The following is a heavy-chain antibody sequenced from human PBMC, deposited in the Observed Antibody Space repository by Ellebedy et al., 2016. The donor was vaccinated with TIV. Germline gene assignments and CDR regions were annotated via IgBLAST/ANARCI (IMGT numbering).Heavy chain of an antibody. Sequence: GESLKISCAASGFTFSSYAMHWVRQAPGKGPEWVAVISYDGSNKYYADSVKGRFTISRDNTDNVVYLHMKSLRTEDTAVYYCAKDAKEKARISWEHDSWGQGTLVTVSS. J-gene: IGHJ5*02. D-gene: IGHD5-24*01. CDR1: GFTFSSYA. CDR2: ISYDGSNK. CDR3: AKDAKEKARISWEHDS. V-gene: IGHV3-30-3*02.